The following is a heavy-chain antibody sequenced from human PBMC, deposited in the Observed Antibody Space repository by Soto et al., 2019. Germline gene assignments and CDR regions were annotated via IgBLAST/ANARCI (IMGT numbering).Heavy chain of an antibody. CDR1: GFTFSSYA. J-gene: IGHJ6*02. V-gene: IGHV3-23*01. CDR3: AKVRRRSYYYGMDV. CDR2: ISGSGGST. D-gene: IGHD3-10*01. Sequence: GGSLRLSCAASGFTFSSYAMSWVRQAPGKGLEWVSAISGSGGSTYYADSVKGRFTISRDNSKNTLYLQMNSLRAEDTAVYYCAKVRRRSYYYGMDVWGQGTTVTVSS.